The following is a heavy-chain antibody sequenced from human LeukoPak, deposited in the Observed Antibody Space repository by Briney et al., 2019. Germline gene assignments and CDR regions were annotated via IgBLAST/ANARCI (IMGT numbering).Heavy chain of an antibody. D-gene: IGHD5-18*01. CDR2: ISGSGGST. CDR3: ARGRSPLWSDFDY. Sequence: PGGSLRLSCAASGFTFSSYAMSWVRQAPGVGLEWVSAISGSGGSTYYADSVKGRFTISRDNSKNTLYLQMNSLRAEDTAVYYCARGRSPLWSDFDYWGQGTLLTVSS. J-gene: IGHJ4*02. CDR1: GFTFSSYA. V-gene: IGHV3-23*01.